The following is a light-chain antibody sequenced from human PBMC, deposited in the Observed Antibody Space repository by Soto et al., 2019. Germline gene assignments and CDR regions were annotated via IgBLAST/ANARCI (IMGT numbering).Light chain of an antibody. CDR2: DAS. CDR3: QQYKVYSQT. CDR1: QYMTTW. Sequence: DIQMTQSPSTLSASVGDRVTITCRASQYMTTWLAWYQQKPGKAPKLLIYDASTLESGVPSRFSGSGYGTEFTLTISSLQPDDFATYYCQQYKVYSQTFGQGTKVDIK. V-gene: IGKV1-5*01. J-gene: IGKJ1*01.